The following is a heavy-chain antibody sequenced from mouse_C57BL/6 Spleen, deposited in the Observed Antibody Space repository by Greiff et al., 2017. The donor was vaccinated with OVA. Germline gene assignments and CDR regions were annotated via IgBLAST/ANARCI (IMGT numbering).Heavy chain of an antibody. D-gene: IGHD2-4*01. CDR2: IYPGDGDT. Sequence: VQRVESGAELVKPGASVKISCKASGYAFSSYWMNWVKQRPGKGLEWIGQIYPGDGDTNYNGKFKGKATLTADKSSSTAYMQLSSLTSEDSAVYFCARGPIYYDYDGGFAYWGQGTLVTVSA. J-gene: IGHJ3*01. CDR3: ARGPIYYDYDGGFAY. CDR1: GYAFSSYW. V-gene: IGHV1-80*01.